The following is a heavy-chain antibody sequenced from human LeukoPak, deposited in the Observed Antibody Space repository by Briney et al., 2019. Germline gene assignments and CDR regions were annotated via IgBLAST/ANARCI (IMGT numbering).Heavy chain of an antibody. J-gene: IGHJ4*02. CDR1: GFTFSTYW. D-gene: IGHD3-10*01. CDR3: GRGPAYHGDGPGF. V-gene: IGHV3-74*01. Sequence: GGSLRLSCAASGFTFSTYWMHWVRQAPGKGLVWVSRIKSDGSSTSYADSAKGRFTISRDNAKNTLCLQMNSLRAEDTAVYYCGRGPAYHGDGPGFWGQGTLVTVSS. CDR2: IKSDGSST.